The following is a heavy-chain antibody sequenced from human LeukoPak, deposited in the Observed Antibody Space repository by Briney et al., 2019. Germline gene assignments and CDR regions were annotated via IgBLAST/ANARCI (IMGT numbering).Heavy chain of an antibody. CDR2: ISAYNGNT. J-gene: IGHJ4*02. Sequence: ASVKVSCKASGYTFTSYGISWVRQAPGQGLEWMGWISAYNGNTNYAQKLQGRVTMTTDTSTSTAYMELRSLRSDDTAVYYCAREPYSFRFDYGANGFDYWGQGTLVTVSS. CDR3: AREPYSFRFDYGANGFDY. CDR1: GYTFTSYG. V-gene: IGHV1-18*01. D-gene: IGHD4-23*01.